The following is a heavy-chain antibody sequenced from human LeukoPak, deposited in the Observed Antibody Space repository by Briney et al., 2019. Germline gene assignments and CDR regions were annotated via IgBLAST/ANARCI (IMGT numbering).Heavy chain of an antibody. V-gene: IGHV4-59*01. Sequence: SKTLSLTCTVSGASISSYYWNWIRQPPGKGLEWIGYTSYSGSTNYNPSLKSRVTISVDTSKNQFSLKLSSVTAADTAVYYCARSRGQWELWAFDIWGQGTMVTVSS. CDR1: GASISSYY. CDR2: TSYSGST. D-gene: IGHD1-26*01. J-gene: IGHJ3*02. CDR3: ARSRGQWELWAFDI.